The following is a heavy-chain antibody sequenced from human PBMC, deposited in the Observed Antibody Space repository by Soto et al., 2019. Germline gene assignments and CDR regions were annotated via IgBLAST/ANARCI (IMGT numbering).Heavy chain of an antibody. D-gene: IGHD2-2*01. CDR1: GFTFSSYA. J-gene: IGHJ6*02. CDR2: IGESGTPT. Sequence: GGSLRLSCAASGFTFSSYAVKWVRQAPGKGLEWVSLIGESGTPTYYADSVKGRFTISRDNSGNTLFLEMYSLRAEDTAVYYCARYIPGVRYYGMDVWGQGTTVTVSS. V-gene: IGHV3-23*01. CDR3: ARYIPGVRYYGMDV.